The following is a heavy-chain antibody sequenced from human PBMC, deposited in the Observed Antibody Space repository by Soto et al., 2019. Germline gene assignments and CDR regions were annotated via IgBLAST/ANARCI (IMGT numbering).Heavy chain of an antibody. J-gene: IGHJ5*02. D-gene: IGHD2-8*01. CDR1: GYTLTELS. CDR2: FDPEDGET. CDR3: ATDASFYCTNGVCQTFDP. Sequence: ASVKVSCKVSGYTLTELSMHWARQAPGKGLEWMGGFDPEDGETIYAQKFQGRVTMTEDTSTDTAYMELSSLRSEDTAVYYCATDASFYCTNGVCQTFDPWGQGTLVTVSS. V-gene: IGHV1-24*01.